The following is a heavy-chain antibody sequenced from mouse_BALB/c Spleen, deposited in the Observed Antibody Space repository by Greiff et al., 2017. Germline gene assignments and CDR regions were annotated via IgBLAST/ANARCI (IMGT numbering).Heavy chain of an antibody. CDR1: GYTFTSYT. D-gene: IGHD1-1*01. CDR3: ARGGTTVVGDY. Sequence: VQVVESGAELARPGASVKMSCKASGYTFTSYTMHWVKQRPGQGLEWIGYINPSSGYTNYNQKFKDKATLTADKSSSTAYMQLSSLTSEDSAVYYCARGGTTVVGDYWGQGTTLTVSS. V-gene: IGHV1-4*01. CDR2: INPSSGYT. J-gene: IGHJ2*01.